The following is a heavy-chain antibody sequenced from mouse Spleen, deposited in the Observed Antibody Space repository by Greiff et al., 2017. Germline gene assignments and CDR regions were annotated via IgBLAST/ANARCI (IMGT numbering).Heavy chain of an antibody. CDR1: GYTFTSYW. V-gene: IGHV1-81*01. J-gene: IGHJ2*01. CDR2: IYPRSGNT. Sequence: VQLQQSGAELVKPGASVKVSCKASGYTFTSYWMHWVKQRTGQGLEWIGEIYPRSGNTYYNEKFKGKATLTADKSSSTAYMELRSLTSEDSAVYFCGLGLYFDYWGQGTTLTVSS. CDR3: GLGLYFDY. D-gene: IGHD4-1*01.